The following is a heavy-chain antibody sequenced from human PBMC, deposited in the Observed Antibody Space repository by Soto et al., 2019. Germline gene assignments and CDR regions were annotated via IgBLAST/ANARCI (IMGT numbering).Heavy chain of an antibody. V-gene: IGHV3-48*02. CDR1: GFTFSSYG. J-gene: IGHJ4*02. CDR2: IRSSSDTI. D-gene: IGHD2-15*01. Sequence: EVQLVESGGGLVQPGGSLRLSCAASGFTFSSYGMNWVRQAPGKGLEWVSYIRSSSDTIYYADSVKGRITISRDNAKNSLHLEMNSQRDEDTVVYYCARDGGDCSGGSCHSNAFDCWGQGALVSVSS. CDR3: ARDGGDCSGGSCHSNAFDC.